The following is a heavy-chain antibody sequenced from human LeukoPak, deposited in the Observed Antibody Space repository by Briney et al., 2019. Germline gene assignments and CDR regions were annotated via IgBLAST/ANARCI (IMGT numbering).Heavy chain of an antibody. Sequence: SETLSLTCAVSGGSFSSYYWSWIRQPPGKGLEWIGYIYYSGSTNYNPSLKSRVTISVDTSKNQFSLKLSSVTAADTAVYYCARDSTYYYDSSGYAFDICGQGTMVTVSS. D-gene: IGHD3-22*01. CDR1: GGSFSSYY. J-gene: IGHJ3*02. CDR2: IYYSGST. CDR3: ARDSTYYYDSSGYAFDI. V-gene: IGHV4-59*01.